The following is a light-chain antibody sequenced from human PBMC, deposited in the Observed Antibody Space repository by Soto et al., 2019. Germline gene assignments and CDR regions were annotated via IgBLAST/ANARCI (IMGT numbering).Light chain of an antibody. CDR2: EVS. CDR1: SSDVGGYNY. Sequence: QSVLTQPPSAYGSPGQSVTISCTGTSSDVGGYNYVSWYQQHPGKAPKLMIYEVSKRPSGVPDRFSGSKSGNTASLTVSGLQAEDEADYYCSSYAGSNNPVVFGGGTKVTVL. V-gene: IGLV2-8*01. CDR3: SSYAGSNNPVV. J-gene: IGLJ2*01.